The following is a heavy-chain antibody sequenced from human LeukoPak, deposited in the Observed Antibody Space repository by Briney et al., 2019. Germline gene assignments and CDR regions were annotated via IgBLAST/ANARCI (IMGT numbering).Heavy chain of an antibody. J-gene: IGHJ4*02. V-gene: IGHV4-34*01. D-gene: IGHD3-10*01. CDR1: GGSFSGYY. CDR3: ARYAVRGGLDY. CDR2: INHSGST. Sequence: SETLSLTCAVYGGSFSGYYWSWIRQPPGKGLEWIGEINHSGSTNYNPSLKGRVTISVDTSKNQFSLKLSSVTAADTAVYYCARYAVRGGLDYWGQGTLVTVSS.